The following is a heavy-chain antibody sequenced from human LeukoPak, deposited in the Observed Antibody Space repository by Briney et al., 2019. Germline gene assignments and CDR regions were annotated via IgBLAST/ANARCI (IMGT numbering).Heavy chain of an antibody. CDR2: INHSGST. D-gene: IGHD3-16*02. Sequence: SETLSLTCAVYGGSFSGYYWSWIRQPPGKGLEWIGEINHSGSTNYNPSLKSRVTISIDTSKNQFSLKLSSVTAADTAVYYCARDRFGQRIFNYWGQGTLVTVSS. CDR1: GGSFSGYY. J-gene: IGHJ4*02. V-gene: IGHV4-34*01. CDR3: ARDRFGQRIFNY.